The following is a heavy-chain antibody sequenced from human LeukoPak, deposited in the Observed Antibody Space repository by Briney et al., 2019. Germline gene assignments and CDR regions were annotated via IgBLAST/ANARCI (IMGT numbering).Heavy chain of an antibody. J-gene: IGHJ4*02. D-gene: IGHD5-12*01. CDR2: IYSTGTT. CDR1: GFIVNTNY. Sequence: PEWSVRLSCAASGFIVNTNYMGWVRQAPGKGLDWVSVIYSTGTTHYADSVKGRFTISRDNSNNTLYLQMNTLRAEDTAVYYCARVGAYGGYKYYFDYWGQGTLVTVSS. CDR3: ARVGAYGGYKYYFDY. V-gene: IGHV3-53*01.